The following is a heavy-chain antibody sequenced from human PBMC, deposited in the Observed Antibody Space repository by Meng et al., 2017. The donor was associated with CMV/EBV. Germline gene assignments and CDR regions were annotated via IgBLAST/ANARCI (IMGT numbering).Heavy chain of an antibody. CDR2: IYYSVST. D-gene: IGHD4-17*01. CDR3: ARDRGDYLYYFDY. CDR1: GGSISSGDYY. V-gene: IGHV4-30-4*08. Sequence: QGQLKESGPGLVKPSPNLSLTCTVSGGSISSGDYYWSWIRQPPGKGLEWIGYIYYSVSTYYNPSLKSRVTISVDTSKNTLYLQMNSLRAEDTAVYYCARDRGDYLYYFDYWGQGTLVTVSS. J-gene: IGHJ4*02.